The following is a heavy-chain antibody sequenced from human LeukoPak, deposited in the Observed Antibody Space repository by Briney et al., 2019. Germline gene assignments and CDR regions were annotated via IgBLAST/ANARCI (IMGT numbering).Heavy chain of an antibody. D-gene: IGHD3-10*01. J-gene: IGHJ4*02. V-gene: IGHV3-23*01. CDR2: ISGSGGST. CDR3: AKDYYGSGSNVGYFDY. CDR1: GFTFSSYA. Sequence: GGSLRLSCAASGFTFSSYAMSWVRQAPGKGLEWVSAISGSGGSTYYADSVKGRFTISRDNSKNTLYLQMNSLRAEDTAVYYCAKDYYGSGSNVGYFDYWGQGTLVTVSS.